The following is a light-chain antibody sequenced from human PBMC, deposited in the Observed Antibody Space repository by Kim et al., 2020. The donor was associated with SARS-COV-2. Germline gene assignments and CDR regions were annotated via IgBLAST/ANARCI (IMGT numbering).Light chain of an antibody. Sequence: LGHTDRITCRGDSLRNLHASWYRHRPGQAPVLVIYGRNNRPSGIPDRFPGSSSGSTAFFTFAGAQSEDEADYYCDSRDSSNNHLVFGGGTRLTVL. V-gene: IGLV3-19*01. CDR2: GRN. CDR1: SLRNLH. J-gene: IGLJ3*02. CDR3: DSRDSSNNHLV.